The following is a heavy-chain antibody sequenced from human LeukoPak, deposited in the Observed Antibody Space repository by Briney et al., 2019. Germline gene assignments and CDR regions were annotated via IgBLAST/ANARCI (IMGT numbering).Heavy chain of an antibody. CDR3: ARANPDMVRGVISNLYYYYMDV. CDR2: INPSDGST. CDR1: GHSLTSYS. Sequence: ASVKVSCKAFGHSLTSYSMHWVRQAPPQGLAWMGIINPSDGSTSYAQKFQGRVTVTADESTSTAYMELSSMRSEDTAVYYCARANPDMVRGVISNLYYYYMDVWGKGTMVTISS. V-gene: IGHV1-46*01. D-gene: IGHD3-10*01. J-gene: IGHJ6*03.